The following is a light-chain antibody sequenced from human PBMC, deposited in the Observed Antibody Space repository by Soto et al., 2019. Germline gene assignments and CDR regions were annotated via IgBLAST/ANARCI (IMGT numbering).Light chain of an antibody. V-gene: IGKV4-1*01. CDR2: WAS. CDR3: QQYYSSPFT. Sequence: DIVMTHSPDSLAVSLGERATINCKSSQSVLYSSNNKNYLAWYQQKPGQPPKLLIYWASTRQSGVPDRFSGSGSGTDFTLTISSLQAEDVAAYHCQQYYSSPFTFGGGTKVDI. J-gene: IGKJ4*01. CDR1: QSVLYSSNNKNY.